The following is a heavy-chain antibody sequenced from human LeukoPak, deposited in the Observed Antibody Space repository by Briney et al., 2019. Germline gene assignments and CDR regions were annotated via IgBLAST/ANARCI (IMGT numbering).Heavy chain of an antibody. CDR3: ARFSPRAMGNYFDF. CDR1: GYSISSGYY. J-gene: IGHJ4*02. D-gene: IGHD7-27*01. CDR2: IYHTGET. V-gene: IGHV4-38-2*02. Sequence: PSETLSLTCTVAGYSISSGYYWGWLRQSPGKGLEWIASIYHTGETHYHPSLKSRVSISVDTSNNQFSLRSTSVTAADTAVYYCARFSPRAMGNYFDFWGQGTLVTVSS.